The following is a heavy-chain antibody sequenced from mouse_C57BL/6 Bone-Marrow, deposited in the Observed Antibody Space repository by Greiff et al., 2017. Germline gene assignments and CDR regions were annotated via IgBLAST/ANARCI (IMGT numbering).Heavy chain of an antibody. V-gene: IGHV1-26*01. CDR3: ARGGYDEDAMDY. CDR2: INPNNGGT. CDR1: GYTFTDYY. D-gene: IGHD2-2*01. Sequence: VQLKQSGPELVKPGASVKISCKASGYTFTDYYMNWVKQSHGKSLEWIGDINPNNGGTSYNQKFKGKATLTVDKSSSTAYMELRSLTSEDSAVYYCARGGYDEDAMDYWGQGTSVTVSS. J-gene: IGHJ4*01.